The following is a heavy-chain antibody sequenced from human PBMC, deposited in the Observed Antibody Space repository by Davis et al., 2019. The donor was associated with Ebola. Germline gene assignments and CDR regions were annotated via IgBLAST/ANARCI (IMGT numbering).Heavy chain of an antibody. V-gene: IGHV3-30*03. CDR1: GFSFSSYG. J-gene: IGHJ6*04. CDR3: ARVSGPYYYYYGMDV. D-gene: IGHD3-10*01. Sequence: GGSLRLSCAASGFSFSSYGMHWVRQAPGKGLEWVAVISYDGSNKYYADSAKGRFTISRDNSKNTLYLQMNSLRAEDTAVYYCARVSGPYYYYYGMDVWGKGTTVTVSS. CDR2: ISYDGSNK.